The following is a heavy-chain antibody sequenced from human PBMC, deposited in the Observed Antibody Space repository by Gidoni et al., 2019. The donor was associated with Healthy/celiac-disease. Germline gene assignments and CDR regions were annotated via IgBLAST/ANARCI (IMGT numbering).Heavy chain of an antibody. CDR3: AREIVGAMGFDP. J-gene: IGHJ5*02. V-gene: IGHV1-3*01. Sequence: QVPLVQSGAAVKKPGASVQDSCQASGYTFTSYAMHWVRQAPGQRLEWMGWINAGNGNTKYSQKFQGRVTITRDTSASTAYMELSSLRSEDTAVYYCAREIVGAMGFDPWGQGTLVTVSS. D-gene: IGHD1-26*01. CDR2: INAGNGNT. CDR1: GYTFTSYA.